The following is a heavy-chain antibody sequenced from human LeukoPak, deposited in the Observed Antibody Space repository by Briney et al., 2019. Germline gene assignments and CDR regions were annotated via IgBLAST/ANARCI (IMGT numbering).Heavy chain of an antibody. CDR3: GRHFPETGRDEQPLEY. Sequence: SETLSLTCTVSGGSISSSDSYWAWVRQPPGKGLEWIGSICFSRSTYYNPSLKSRVTMSIDTSKNHFSLKVASVTAADTAVYYCGRHFPETGRDEQPLEYWGQGSLFTVSS. D-gene: IGHD3-10*01. J-gene: IGHJ4*02. CDR2: ICFSRST. CDR1: GGSISSSDSY. V-gene: IGHV4-39*01.